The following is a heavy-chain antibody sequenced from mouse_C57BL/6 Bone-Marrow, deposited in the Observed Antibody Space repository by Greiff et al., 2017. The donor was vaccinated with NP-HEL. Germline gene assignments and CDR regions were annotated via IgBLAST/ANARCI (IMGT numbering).Heavy chain of an antibody. CDR2: ISYSGST. CDR1: GYSITSGYD. Sequence: EVKLVESGPGMVKPSQSLSLTCTVTGYSITSGYDWHWIRHFPGNKLEWMGYISYSGSTNYNPSLKSRISITHDTSKNHFFLKLNSVTTEDTATYYCAREGRKFYDGGYYYAMDYWGQGTSGTVSS. J-gene: IGHJ4*01. V-gene: IGHV3-1*01. D-gene: IGHD2-12*01. CDR3: AREGRKFYDGGYYYAMDY.